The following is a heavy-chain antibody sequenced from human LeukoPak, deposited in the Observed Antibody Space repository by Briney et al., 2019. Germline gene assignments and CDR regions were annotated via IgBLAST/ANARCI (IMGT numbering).Heavy chain of an antibody. V-gene: IGHV3-30*18. CDR3: AKGHSEKYSSSH. CDR1: GFTFSNSA. Sequence: GGSLRLSCAASGFTFSNSAIHWVRQAPGKGLEWVAVISYDGSNKYYADSVKGRFTISRDNSKNTLYLQMNSLRAEDTAVYYCAKGHSEKYSSSHWGQGTLVTVSS. D-gene: IGHD6-6*01. CDR2: ISYDGSNK. J-gene: IGHJ4*02.